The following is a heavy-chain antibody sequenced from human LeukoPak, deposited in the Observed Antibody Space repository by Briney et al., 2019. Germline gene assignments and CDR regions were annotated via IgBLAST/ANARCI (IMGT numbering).Heavy chain of an antibody. D-gene: IGHD2-21*01. CDR2: VYYTGNT. Sequence: SETLSLTCAVYGGSFSDYSWSWLRQPPGKGLEWIGSVYYTGNTYYNPSLQSRVTISVDTSKNQFSLKLNSVTAADTAVYFCARDRSISWFYVWGQGTLVTVSS. CDR1: GGSFSDYS. CDR3: ARDRSISWFYV. J-gene: IGHJ5*02. V-gene: IGHV4-34*01.